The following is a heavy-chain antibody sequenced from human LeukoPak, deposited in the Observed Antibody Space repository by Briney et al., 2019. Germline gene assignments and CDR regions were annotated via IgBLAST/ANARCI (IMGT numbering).Heavy chain of an antibody. V-gene: IGHV1-2*04. CDR3: ARWGGPYDFWSGYYFDY. CDR1: GYTFTCYY. D-gene: IGHD3-3*01. Sequence: ASVKVSCKASGYTFTCYYMHWVRQAPGQGLEWMGWINPNSGGTNYAQKFQGWVTMTRDTSISTAYMELSRLRSDDTAVYYCARWGGPYDFWSGYYFDYWGQGTLVTVSS. J-gene: IGHJ4*02. CDR2: INPNSGGT.